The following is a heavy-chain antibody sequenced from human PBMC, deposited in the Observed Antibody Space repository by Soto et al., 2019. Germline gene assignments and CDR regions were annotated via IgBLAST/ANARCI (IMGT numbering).Heavy chain of an antibody. CDR3: ARGDREDIAVVVGVRPGEYGVDV. CDR2: ISYDGSNK. Sequence: QVQLVESGGGVVQPGRSLRLSCAASGFTFRSYAMHWVRQAPGKGLGCVAVISYDGSNKFYRDYVKGRFTISRDNSKNTLYLQINSLRYEDTAVYYCARGDREDIAVVVGVRPGEYGVDVWGQGTTVTVSS. J-gene: IGHJ6*02. V-gene: IGHV3-30-3*01. CDR1: GFTFRSYA. D-gene: IGHD2-15*01.